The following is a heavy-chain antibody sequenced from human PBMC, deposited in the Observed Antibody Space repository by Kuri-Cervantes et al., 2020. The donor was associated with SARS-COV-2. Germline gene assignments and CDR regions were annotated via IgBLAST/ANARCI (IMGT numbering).Heavy chain of an antibody. V-gene: IGHV4-31*02. J-gene: IGHJ6*02. CDR3: ARAGVGDFWSGYYGMDV. CDR1: GGSISSGGYY. CDR2: IYYSGST. D-gene: IGHD3-3*01. Sequence: LRLSCTVSGGSISSGGYYWSWIRQHPGKGLEWIGYIYYSGSTYYNPSLKSRVTISVDTSKNQFSLKLSSVTAADTVVYYCARAGVGDFWSGYYGMDVWGQGTTVTVSS.